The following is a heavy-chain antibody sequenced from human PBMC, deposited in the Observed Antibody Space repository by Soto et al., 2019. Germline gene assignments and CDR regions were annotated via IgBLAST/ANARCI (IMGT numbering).Heavy chain of an antibody. J-gene: IGHJ5*02. V-gene: IGHV1-2*02. Sequence: QVQLVQSGAEVKKPGASVKVSCKASGYTFTGYYMHWVRQAPGQGLEWMGWINPNSGGTNYAQKFQGRVTMTRDTSISTAYMELSRLRSDDTAVYYCARDLLAPHSHNWFDPWGQGTLVTVSS. CDR3: ARDLLAPHSHNWFDP. CDR1: GYTFTGYY. D-gene: IGHD2-15*01. CDR2: INPNSGGT.